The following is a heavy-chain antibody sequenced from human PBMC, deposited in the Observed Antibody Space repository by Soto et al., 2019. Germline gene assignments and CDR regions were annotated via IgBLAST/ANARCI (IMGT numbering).Heavy chain of an antibody. J-gene: IGHJ6*02. D-gene: IGHD3-22*01. V-gene: IGHV4-39*01. CDR3: SRGLLEYSYDSSKNQDYGMDV. CDR1: GGSISISSYY. CDR2: LFYSGST. Sequence: QLHLQESGPGLVKPSETLSLTCTGSGGSISISSYYWGWIRQPPGKGREWIGSLFYSGSTYYNPSLKSRVTISVDTSKNQFSLRMSSVTAAYTDGYYCSRGLLEYSYDSSKNQDYGMDVWGQGTTVTVSS.